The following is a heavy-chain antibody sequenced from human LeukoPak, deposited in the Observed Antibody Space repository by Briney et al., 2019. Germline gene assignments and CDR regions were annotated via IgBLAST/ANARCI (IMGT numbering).Heavy chain of an antibody. CDR1: GFTVSSNY. D-gene: IGHD3-16*01. V-gene: IGHV3-21*01. J-gene: IGHJ4*02. CDR3: ARDPGGGDY. CDR2: ISSSSSYI. Sequence: PGGSLRLSCAASGFTVSSNYMSWVRQAPGKGLEWVSSISSSSSYIYYADSVKGRFTISRDNAKNSLYLQMNSLRAEDTAVYYCARDPGGGDYWGQGTLVTVSS.